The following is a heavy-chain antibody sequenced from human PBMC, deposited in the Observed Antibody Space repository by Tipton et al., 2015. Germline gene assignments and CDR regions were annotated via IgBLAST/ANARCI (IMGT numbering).Heavy chain of an antibody. J-gene: IGHJ6*02. CDR1: PDSINSYF. CDR2: FYHSGST. Sequence: TLSLTCIVSPDSINSYFWSWIRQPPGKGLEWLGFFYHSGSTSYNPSLTSRVTISIDTSKNQFSLRLSSVTAADTAVYYCARDLEHGMDVWGQGTTVTVSS. D-gene: IGHD5-24*01. CDR3: ARDLEHGMDV. V-gene: IGHV4-59*01.